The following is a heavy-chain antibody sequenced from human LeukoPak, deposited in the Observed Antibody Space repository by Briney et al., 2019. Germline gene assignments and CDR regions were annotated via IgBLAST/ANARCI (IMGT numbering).Heavy chain of an antibody. Sequence: GGSLRLSCGASGFTFSSYWMSWVRQAPGKGLEWVANIKQDGSEKYYVDSVKGRFTISRDNAKNSLYLQMNSLRAEDTAVYYCARGNLAGAFDIWGQGTMVTVSS. V-gene: IGHV3-7*01. CDR3: ARGNLAGAFDI. CDR2: IKQDGSEK. J-gene: IGHJ3*02. CDR1: GFTFSSYW. D-gene: IGHD6-19*01.